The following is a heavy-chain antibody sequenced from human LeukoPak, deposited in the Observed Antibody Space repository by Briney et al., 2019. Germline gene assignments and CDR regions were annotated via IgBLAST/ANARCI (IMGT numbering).Heavy chain of an antibody. J-gene: IGHJ4*02. CDR3: ARDRAGSAYYTGNPFDY. CDR2: ISSNGGST. CDR1: GFTFSSYA. Sequence: GGSLRLSCSASGFTFSSYAMHWVRQAPGKGLEYVSAISSNGGSTYYADSVKGRFTISRDHSKNTLYLQMNSLRAEDTAVYYCARDRAGSAYYTGNPFDYWGQGTLVTVSS. D-gene: IGHD3-3*01. V-gene: IGHV3-64*04.